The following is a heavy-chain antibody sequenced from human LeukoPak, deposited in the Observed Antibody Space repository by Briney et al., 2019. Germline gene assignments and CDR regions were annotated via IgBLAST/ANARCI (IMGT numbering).Heavy chain of an antibody. V-gene: IGHV1-18*01. CDR3: ARGEGIAAASPIYY. J-gene: IGHJ4*02. Sequence: ASVKVSCKASGYTFTSYDINWVRQAPGQGLEWMGWISAYNGNTNYAQKLQGRVTMTADTSTSTAYMELRSLRSDDTAVYYCARGEGIAAASPIYYWGQGTLVTVSS. CDR2: ISAYNGNT. D-gene: IGHD6-13*01. CDR1: GYTFTSYD.